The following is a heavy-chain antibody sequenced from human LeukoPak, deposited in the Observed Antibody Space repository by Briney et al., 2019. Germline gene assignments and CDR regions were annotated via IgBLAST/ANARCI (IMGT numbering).Heavy chain of an antibody. D-gene: IGHD5-24*01. CDR2: ISPSGDIT. V-gene: IGHV3-23*01. Sequence: GGTLRLSCAASGFIFSSHGMNWVRQAPGKGLKWVSGISPSGDITYYADSVKGRFTISRDNSKNTLYLQMNSLRAEDTAVYYCAKSGYNRFDYWGQGTLVTVSS. CDR3: AKSGYNRFDY. J-gene: IGHJ4*02. CDR1: GFIFSSHG.